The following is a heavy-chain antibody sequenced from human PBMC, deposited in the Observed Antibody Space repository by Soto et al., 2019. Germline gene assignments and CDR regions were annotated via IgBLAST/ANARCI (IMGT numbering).Heavy chain of an antibody. V-gene: IGHV4-59*08. D-gene: IGHD2-2*01. CDR3: ARRFKGYCSSTSCPYYYYYMDV. CDR2: IYYSGST. J-gene: IGHJ6*03. Sequence: PSETLSLTCTVSGGSISSYYLSWIRQPPGKGLEWIGYIYYSGSTNYNPSLKSRVTISVDTSKNQFSLKLSSVTAADAAVYYCARRFKGYCSSTSCPYYYYYMDVWGKGTTVTVSS. CDR1: GGSISSYY.